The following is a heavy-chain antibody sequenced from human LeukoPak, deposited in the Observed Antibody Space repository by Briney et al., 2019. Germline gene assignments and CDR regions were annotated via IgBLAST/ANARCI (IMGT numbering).Heavy chain of an antibody. CDR1: GGTFSSYA. CDR3: ARTKYQLLFIDY. D-gene: IGHD2-2*01. Sequence: ASVKVSCKASGGTFSSYAISWVRQAPGQGLEWMGWISAYNGNTNYAQKLQGRVTMTTDTSTSTAYMELRSLRSDDTAVYYCARTKYQLLFIDYWGQGTLVTVSS. J-gene: IGHJ4*02. V-gene: IGHV1-18*01. CDR2: ISAYNGNT.